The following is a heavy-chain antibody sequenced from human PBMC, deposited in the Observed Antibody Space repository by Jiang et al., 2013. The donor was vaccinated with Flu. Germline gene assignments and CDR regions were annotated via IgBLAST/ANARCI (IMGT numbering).Heavy chain of an antibody. CDR3: ARLVDFWSGSTN. V-gene: IGHV5-51*03. Sequence: GAEVKKPGESLKISCKSSGYSFTDYWIGWVRQMPGKGLEWMVIIYPSNSRTKYSPSFQGQVTISADKSTSTAYLQWSSLKASDTAMYYCARLVDFWSGSTNWGQGTLVTVSS. D-gene: IGHD3-3*01. J-gene: IGHJ4*02. CDR2: IYPSNSRT. CDR1: GYSFTDYW.